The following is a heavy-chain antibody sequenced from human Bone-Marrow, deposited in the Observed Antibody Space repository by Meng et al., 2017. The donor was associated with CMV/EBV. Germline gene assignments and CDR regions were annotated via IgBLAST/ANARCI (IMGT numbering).Heavy chain of an antibody. Sequence: ASVKVSCKASGYTFTSYYMHWVRQAPGQGLEWMGIINPSGGSTSYAQKFQGRVTMTRDTSTSTVYMELSSLRSEDTAVYYCARDGGTLYGMDVWGPGTTVTGSS. V-gene: IGHV1-46*01. CDR2: INPSGGST. D-gene: IGHD3-16*01. CDR1: GYTFTSYY. J-gene: IGHJ6*01. CDR3: ARDGGTLYGMDV.